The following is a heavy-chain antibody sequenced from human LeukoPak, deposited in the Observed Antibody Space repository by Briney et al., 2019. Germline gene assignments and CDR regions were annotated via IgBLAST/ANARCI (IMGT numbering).Heavy chain of an antibody. CDR2: ISSRRSTI. J-gene: IGHJ6*03. CDR1: GVTLSIYS. D-gene: IGHD3-10*01. V-gene: IGHV3-48*02. Sequence: GGPLRLSCAPWGVTLSIYSMNWVRQAPGKGGEWGAYISSRRSTIHYVDSVKGRFISARDNAKNLPYLQMNSRREGERAVYYCARRVVTMVQGVIIPRFYYYYMDVWGKGTTVTVSS. CDR3: ARRVVTMVQGVIIPRFYYYYMDV.